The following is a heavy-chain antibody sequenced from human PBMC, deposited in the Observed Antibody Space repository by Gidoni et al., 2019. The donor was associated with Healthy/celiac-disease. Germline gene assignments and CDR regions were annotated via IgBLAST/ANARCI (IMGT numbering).Heavy chain of an antibody. CDR2: IIPIFGTA. J-gene: IGHJ5*02. V-gene: IGHV1-69*05. D-gene: IGHD2-2*02. CDR3: ARDKTHCSSTSCYTGTNRWFDP. Sequence: PGQGLEWMGGIIPIFGTANYAQKFQGRVTITTDESTSTAYMELSSLRSEDTAVYYCARDKTHCSSTSCYTGTNRWFDPWGQGTLSPSPQ.